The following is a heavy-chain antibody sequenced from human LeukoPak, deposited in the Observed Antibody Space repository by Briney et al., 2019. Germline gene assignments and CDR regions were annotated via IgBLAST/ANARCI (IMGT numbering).Heavy chain of an antibody. D-gene: IGHD2-15*01. V-gene: IGHV1-2*02. Sequence: ASVKVSCKASGYTFTGYYMHWVRQAPGQGLEWMGWINPNSGGTNYAQKFQGRVTMTRDTSISTAYMELSRLRSDDTVVYYCARAGYCSGGSCLRINDYWGQGTLVTVSS. CDR1: GYTFTGYY. CDR2: INPNSGGT. J-gene: IGHJ4*02. CDR3: ARAGYCSGGSCLRINDY.